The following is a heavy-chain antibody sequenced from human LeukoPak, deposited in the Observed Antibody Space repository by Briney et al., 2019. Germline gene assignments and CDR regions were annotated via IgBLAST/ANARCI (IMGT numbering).Heavy chain of an antibody. CDR2: INPANGYT. Sequence: GASVKVSCKASGYTFTNFAMHWVRQAPGQTIEWLAWINPANGYTRYSQQFQDRVTVTSDTSAAKAYMELSSLRSEDKAVYYCAIRDGHTDHWGQGTLVTVAS. D-gene: IGHD5-24*01. J-gene: IGHJ4*02. CDR3: AIRDGHTDH. V-gene: IGHV1-3*03. CDR1: GYTFTNFA.